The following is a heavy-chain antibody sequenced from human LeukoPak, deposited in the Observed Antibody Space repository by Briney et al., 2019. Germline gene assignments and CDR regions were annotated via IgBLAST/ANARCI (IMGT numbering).Heavy chain of an antibody. CDR1: GFAFNSYF. Sequence: GGSLRLSCTASGFAFNSYFMTWARQAPGTGPEWVSGINGRGDETHYADSVKGRFTISRDNSKSTIYLQLSSLRAEDTAVYYCACHCSGSRCSDHDYWGQGTVVTVSS. CDR3: ACHCSGSRCSDHDY. J-gene: IGHJ4*02. CDR2: INGRGDET. V-gene: IGHV3-23*01. D-gene: IGHD2-15*01.